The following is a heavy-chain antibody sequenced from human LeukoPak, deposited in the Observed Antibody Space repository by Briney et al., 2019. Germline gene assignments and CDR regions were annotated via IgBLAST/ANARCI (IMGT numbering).Heavy chain of an antibody. V-gene: IGHV1-2*02. D-gene: IGHD6-13*01. CDR3: AREKSPAAGTWFDP. CDR1: GYTFTGYY. Sequence: ASVKVSCKASGYTFTGYYTHWVRQAPGQGLEWMGWINPNSGGTNYAQKFQGRVTMTRDTSISTAYMELSRLRSDDTAVYYCAREKSPAAGTWFDPWGQGTLVTVSS. J-gene: IGHJ5*02. CDR2: INPNSGGT.